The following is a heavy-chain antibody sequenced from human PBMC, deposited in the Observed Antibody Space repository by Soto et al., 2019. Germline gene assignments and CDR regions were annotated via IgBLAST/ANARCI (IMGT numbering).Heavy chain of an antibody. D-gene: IGHD5-12*01. CDR2: INQSGST. CDR3: ARDVATGFGYGMDV. J-gene: IGHJ6*02. Sequence: SETLSLTCAVYGGTFSGYYWSWIRQTPEKGLEWIGEINQSGSTNYNPSLKSRVTISVDTSKNQFSLKLSSVTAADTAVYYCARDVATGFGYGMDVWGQGTTVTVSS. CDR1: GGTFSGYY. V-gene: IGHV4-34*01.